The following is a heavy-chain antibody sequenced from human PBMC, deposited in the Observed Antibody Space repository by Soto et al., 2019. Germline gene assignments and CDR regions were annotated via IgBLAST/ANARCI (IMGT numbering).Heavy chain of an antibody. V-gene: IGHV3-21*01. CDR1: GFTFSSYS. CDR3: ARDLLRTTFAFDI. J-gene: IGHJ3*02. Sequence: LRLSCAASGFTFSSYSMNWVRQAPGKGLEWVSSISSSSSYIYYADSVQGRFTISRDNAKNSLYLQMNSLRAEDTAVYYCARDLLRTTFAFDIWGQGTMVTVSS. CDR2: ISSSSSYI. D-gene: IGHD4-17*01.